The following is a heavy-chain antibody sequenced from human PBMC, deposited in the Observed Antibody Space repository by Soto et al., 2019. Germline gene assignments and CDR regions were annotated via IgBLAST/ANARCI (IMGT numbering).Heavy chain of an antibody. CDR2: INHSGST. Sequence: QVQLQQWGAGLLKPSETLSLTCAVYGGSFSGYYWSWIRQPPGKGLEWIGEINHSGSTNYNPSLKSRVTISVDTSKNQFSLKLSSVTAADTAVYYCARGVPENCSSTSCLVYYFDYWGQGTLVPVSS. V-gene: IGHV4-34*01. CDR3: ARGVPENCSSTSCLVYYFDY. D-gene: IGHD2-2*01. J-gene: IGHJ4*02. CDR1: GGSFSGYY.